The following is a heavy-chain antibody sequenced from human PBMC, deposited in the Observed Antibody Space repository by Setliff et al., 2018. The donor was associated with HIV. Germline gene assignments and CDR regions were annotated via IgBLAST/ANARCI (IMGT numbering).Heavy chain of an antibody. J-gene: IGHJ4*02. D-gene: IGHD3-3*01. CDR1: GFTFSSYG. CDR2: ISTSSIYI. CDR3: AREEPFWNGYYYTYYFDS. V-gene: IGHV3-21*01. Sequence: PGGSLRLSCAASGFTFSSYGMHWVRQAPGKGLEWVSSISTSSIYIYYADSVKGRFTISRDNAQKSLHLQMNSLRVEDTAVYYCAREEPFWNGYYYTYYFDSWGQGTLVTVSS.